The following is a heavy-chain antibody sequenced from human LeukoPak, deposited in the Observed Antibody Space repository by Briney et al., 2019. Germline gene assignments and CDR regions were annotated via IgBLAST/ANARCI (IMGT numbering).Heavy chain of an antibody. D-gene: IGHD6-13*01. V-gene: IGHV3-11*01. CDR3: AREIAWGRIAAAGTVAPDDV. J-gene: IGHJ6*04. Sequence: GALRLSSAASRFTSIAQKMSWIRPAPGKGLGRVSYIISIGSTIYYAQTVKGRFTICRDNAKNSLYLQMNSLRAEDTAVYYCAREIAWGRIAAAGTVAPDDVWGEGTTVTVSS. CDR1: RFTSIAQK. CDR2: IISIGSTI.